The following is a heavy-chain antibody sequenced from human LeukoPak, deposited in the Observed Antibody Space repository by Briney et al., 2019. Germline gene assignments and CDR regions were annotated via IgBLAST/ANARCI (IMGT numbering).Heavy chain of an antibody. CDR3: ARKGRSGMVRGSPNWFDP. CDR2: INHSGST. CDR1: GGSFSGYY. Sequence: SETLSLTCAVYGGSFSGYYWSWIRQPPGKGLEWIGEINHSGSTNYNPSLKSRVTISVDTSKNQFSLKLSSVTAADTAVYYCARKGRSGMVRGSPNWFDPWGQGTLVTVSS. J-gene: IGHJ5*02. D-gene: IGHD3-10*01. V-gene: IGHV4-34*01.